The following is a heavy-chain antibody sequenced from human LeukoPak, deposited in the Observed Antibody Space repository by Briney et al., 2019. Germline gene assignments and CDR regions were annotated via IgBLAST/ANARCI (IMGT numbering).Heavy chain of an antibody. CDR1: GFTFSSYA. J-gene: IGHJ4*02. CDR2: IRGSGGST. Sequence: PGRSLRLSCAASGFTFSSYAMSWVRQAPGKGLGWVSAIRGSGGSTYYADSVKGRFTISRDNSKNTLYLQMNSLRAEDTAVYYCARSIAAAVPSNDYWGLGTLVTVS. D-gene: IGHD6-13*01. V-gene: IGHV3-23*01. CDR3: ARSIAAAVPSNDY.